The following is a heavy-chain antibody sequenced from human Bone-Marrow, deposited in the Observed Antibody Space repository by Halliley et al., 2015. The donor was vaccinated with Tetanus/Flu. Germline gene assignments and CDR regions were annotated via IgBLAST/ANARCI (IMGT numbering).Heavy chain of an antibody. J-gene: IGHJ4*02. CDR3: ASNELRYFDWSPTDY. CDR2: ISYDGRNT. V-gene: IGHV3-30*05. Sequence: ISYDGRNTYYAGPVKVRFPHSRDNSKNTLFLQMNSLSPDGTAVYYRASNELRYFDWSPTDYWGQGTHVTVSS. D-gene: IGHD3-9*01.